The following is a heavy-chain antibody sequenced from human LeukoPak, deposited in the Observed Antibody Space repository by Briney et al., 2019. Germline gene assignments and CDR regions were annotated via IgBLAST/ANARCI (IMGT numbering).Heavy chain of an antibody. CDR3: ARVPLYDRSGYYFDY. Sequence: PGGSLRLSCAASGFTLSNYNMDWVRQAPGKGLEWVSYISTSGRAIFYADSVKGRFTISRDNAKNSLFLQMNSLRDEDTAVYYCARVPLYDRSGYYFDYWGLGTLVTVSS. D-gene: IGHD3-22*01. CDR2: ISTSGRAI. V-gene: IGHV3-48*02. J-gene: IGHJ4*02. CDR1: GFTLSNYN.